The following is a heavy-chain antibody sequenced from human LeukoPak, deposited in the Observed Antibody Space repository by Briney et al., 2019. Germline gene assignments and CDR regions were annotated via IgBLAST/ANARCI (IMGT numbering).Heavy chain of an antibody. CDR1: GGSISSYY. Sequence: SETLSITCTVSGGSISSYYWSWIRQPPGKGLEWIGYIYYSGSTNYNPSLKSRVTISVDTSKNQFSLKLSSVTAADTAVYYCARRSIVATILSGFDPWGQGTLVTVSS. D-gene: IGHD5-12*01. J-gene: IGHJ5*02. CDR3: ARRSIVATILSGFDP. CDR2: IYYSGST. V-gene: IGHV4-59*08.